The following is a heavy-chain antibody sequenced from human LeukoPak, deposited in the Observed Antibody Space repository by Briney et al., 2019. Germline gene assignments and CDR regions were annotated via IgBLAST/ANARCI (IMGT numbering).Heavy chain of an antibody. J-gene: IGHJ3*02. CDR2: IWYDGSNK. CDR3: AKDQRYYDFWSGSATDAFDI. V-gene: IGHV3-30*02. CDR1: GFTFSSYG. D-gene: IGHD3-3*01. Sequence: GGSLRLSCAASGFTFSSYGMHWVRQAPGKGLEWVAVIWYDGSNKYYADSVKGRFTISRDNSKNTLYLQMNSLRAEDTAVYYCAKDQRYYDFWSGSATDAFDIWGQGTMVTVSS.